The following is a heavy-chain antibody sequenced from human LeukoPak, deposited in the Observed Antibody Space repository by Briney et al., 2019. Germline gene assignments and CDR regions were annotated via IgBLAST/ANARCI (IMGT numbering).Heavy chain of an antibody. CDR3: ARSPFEEELDY. Sequence: PGGSLRLSCAASGFTFSSYAMHWVRQAPGKGLEWVAVISYDGSNKYYADSVKGRFTISRDNSKNTLYLQMNSLRAEDTAVYYCARSPFEEELDYWGQGTLVTVSS. D-gene: IGHD1-26*01. J-gene: IGHJ4*02. CDR2: ISYDGSNK. V-gene: IGHV3-30-3*01. CDR1: GFTFSSYA.